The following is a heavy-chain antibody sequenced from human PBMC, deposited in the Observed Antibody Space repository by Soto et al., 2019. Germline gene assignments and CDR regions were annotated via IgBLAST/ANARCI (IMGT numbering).Heavy chain of an antibody. CDR1: GGSISSYY. Sequence: LSLTCTVSGGSISSYYWSWIRQTPAKGLEWIGYIYYTGSTKYNPSLKSRVSFSVDTSKNQFSLKLSSVTAADTAVYYCARYYRSGAICYHFDYWGQGTLVTVSS. CDR2: IYYTGST. V-gene: IGHV4-59*01. J-gene: IGHJ4*02. CDR3: ARYYRSGAICYHFDY. D-gene: IGHD2-15*01.